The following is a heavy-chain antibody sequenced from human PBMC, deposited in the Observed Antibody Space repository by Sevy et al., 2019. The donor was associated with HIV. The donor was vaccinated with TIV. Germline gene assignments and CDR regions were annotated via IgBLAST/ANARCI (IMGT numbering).Heavy chain of an antibody. Sequence: ASVKVSCKASGYTFTSYYIHWVRQAPGQGLEWMGVINPSGGSTHYAQKFQGRVTMTRDTSTSTVYMELSSLRSEDTAVYYCARDRTDFDHWGQRTLVTVSS. V-gene: IGHV1-46*01. D-gene: IGHD4-17*01. CDR2: INPSGGST. J-gene: IGHJ5*02. CDR1: GYTFTSYY. CDR3: ARDRTDFDH.